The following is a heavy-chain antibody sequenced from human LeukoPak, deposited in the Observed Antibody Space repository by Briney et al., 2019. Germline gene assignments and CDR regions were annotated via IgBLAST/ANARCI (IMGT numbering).Heavy chain of an antibody. CDR3: AREGRLGELSLWGRFFDY. J-gene: IGHJ4*02. CDR2: IIPIFGTA. V-gene: IGHV1-69*13. CDR1: GGTFSSYG. D-gene: IGHD3-16*02. Sequence: ASVKVSCKASGGTFSSYGISWVRQAPGQGLEWMGGIIPIFGTANYAQKFQGRVTITADESTSTAYMELSSLRSEDTAVYYCAREGRLGELSLWGRFFDYWGQGTLVTVSS.